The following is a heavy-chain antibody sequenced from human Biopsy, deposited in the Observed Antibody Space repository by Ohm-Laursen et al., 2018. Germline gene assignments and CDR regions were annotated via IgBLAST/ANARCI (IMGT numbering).Heavy chain of an antibody. D-gene: IGHD1-26*01. J-gene: IGHJ2*01. V-gene: IGHV4-59*08. CDR1: GGSISSYY. CDR3: ARHAPSYSGSYWRYFDL. Sequence: SETLSLTCTVSGGSISSYYWSWIRQPPRKGLEWIGYIYYTGSTNYNPSLKSRVTISVDTSMNHLSLRLTSVTAANTAVYYCARHAPSYSGSYWRYFDLWGRGTLVTVSS. CDR2: IYYTGST.